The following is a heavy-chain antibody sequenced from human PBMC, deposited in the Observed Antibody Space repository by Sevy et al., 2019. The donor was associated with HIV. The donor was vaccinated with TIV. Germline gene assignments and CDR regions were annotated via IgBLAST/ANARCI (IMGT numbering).Heavy chain of an antibody. CDR3: TTAPFENDSSGYADAFDI. CDR1: GFTFSTYG. J-gene: IGHJ3*02. CDR2: ISYDGSNK. Sequence: GGYLRLSCAASGFTFSTYGMHWVRQAPGKGLEWLALISYDGSNKYYADSVKGRFTISRDNSKKTLYLQMNSLRTEDTGVYFCTTAPFENDSSGYADAFDIWGQGTTVTVSS. D-gene: IGHD3-22*01. V-gene: IGHV3-30*03.